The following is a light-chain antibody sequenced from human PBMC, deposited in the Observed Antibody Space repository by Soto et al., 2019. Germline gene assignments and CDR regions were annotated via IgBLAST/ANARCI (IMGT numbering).Light chain of an antibody. CDR2: DVT. CDR1: SSDVGRYDY. CDR3: CSFAGSYASV. V-gene: IGLV2-11*01. Sequence: QSVLTQPLSVSASPGQSVTISCTGTSSDVGRYDYVSWYQQHPGKAPKLIVYDVTERPSGVPDRFSGSKSGNTASLTISGLQAEDEAHYSCCSFAGSYASVFGNGTKVTV. J-gene: IGLJ1*01.